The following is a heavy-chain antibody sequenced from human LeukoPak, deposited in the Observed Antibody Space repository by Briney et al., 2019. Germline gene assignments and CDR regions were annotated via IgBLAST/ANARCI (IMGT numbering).Heavy chain of an antibody. D-gene: IGHD6-13*01. CDR1: GGSISSSSYY. CDR2: IYYSGST. Sequence: SETLSLTCTVSGGSISSSSYYWGWLRQPPGKGLEWIGRIYYSGSTYYNPSLKSRVTISVDTSKNQFSLKLSSVTAADTAVYYCAREADSSSWYEEGWLDPWGQGTLVTVSS. CDR3: AREADSSSWYEEGWLDP. J-gene: IGHJ5*02. V-gene: IGHV4-39*02.